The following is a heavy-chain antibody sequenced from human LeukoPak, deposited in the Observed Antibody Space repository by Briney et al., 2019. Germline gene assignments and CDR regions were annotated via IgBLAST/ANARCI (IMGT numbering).Heavy chain of an antibody. CDR3: ARDFSSSSTVYYYYHMDV. V-gene: IGHV4-4*02. Sequence: ASETLSLTCAVSGASISSNIWWSWVRQPPGKGLEWIGQIFHTGTTYYSPSLKSRVTISLDTSKNQFSLKLSSVTAADTATYYCARDFSSSSTVYYYYHMDVWGKGTTVTVSS. D-gene: IGHD6-6*01. CDR1: GASISSNIW. J-gene: IGHJ6*03. CDR2: IFHTGTT.